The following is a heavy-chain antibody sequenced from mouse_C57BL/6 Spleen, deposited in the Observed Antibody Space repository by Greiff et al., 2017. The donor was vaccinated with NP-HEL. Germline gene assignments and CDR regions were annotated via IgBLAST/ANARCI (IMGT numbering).Heavy chain of an antibody. J-gene: IGHJ4*01. CDR3: TRTTGEAMDY. CDR2: IDPETGGT. V-gene: IGHV1-15*01. CDR1: GYTFTDYE. D-gene: IGHD2-12*01. Sequence: QVQLQQSGAELVRPGASVTLSCKASGYTFTDYEMHWVKQTPVHGLEWIGAIDPETGGTAYNQKFKGKAILTADKSSSTAYMELRSLTSEDSAVYYCTRTTGEAMDYWGQGTSVTVSS.